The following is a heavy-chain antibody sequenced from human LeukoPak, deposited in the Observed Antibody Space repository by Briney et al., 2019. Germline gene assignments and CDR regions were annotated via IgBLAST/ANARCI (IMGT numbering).Heavy chain of an antibody. Sequence: GGSLRLSCAASGFTFSNYNMNWVRQAPGKGLEWVSVIYSGGSTYYADSVKGRFTISRDNSKNTLYLQMNSLRAEDTAVYYCARGNGSGSYLPYWGQGTLVTVSS. CDR2: IYSGGST. CDR3: ARGNGSGSYLPY. J-gene: IGHJ4*02. V-gene: IGHV3-66*01. CDR1: GFTFSNYN. D-gene: IGHD3-10*01.